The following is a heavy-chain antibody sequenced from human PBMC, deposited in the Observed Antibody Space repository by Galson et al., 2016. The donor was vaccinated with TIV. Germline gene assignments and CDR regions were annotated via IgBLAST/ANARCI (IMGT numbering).Heavy chain of an antibody. Sequence: SLRLSCAGSGFSFSTYSMSWVRQAPGKGPEWVAAINAGGDRTFYADSVRGRFTISRDNSKNTMYLEMKSLRAEDTALYFCAKDYLEWTLRGLLPSWGQGTLVTVSS. CDR3: AKDYLEWTLRGLLPS. J-gene: IGHJ1*01. CDR2: INAGGDRT. CDR1: GFSFSTYS. V-gene: IGHV3-23*01. D-gene: IGHD4-17*01.